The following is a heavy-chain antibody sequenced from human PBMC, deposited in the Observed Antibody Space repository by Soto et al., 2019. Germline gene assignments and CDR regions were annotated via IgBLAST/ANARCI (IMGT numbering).Heavy chain of an antibody. CDR1: GFSFSAYA. J-gene: IGHJ6*02. CDR2: ISGSGGST. CDR3: AKGYYYYYGMDV. V-gene: IGHV3-23*01. Sequence: GSLRLSCIGSGFSFSAYAMSWVRQAPGKGLEWVSAISGSGGSTYYADSVKGRFTISRDNSKNTLYLQMNSLRAEDTAVYYCAKGYYYYYGMDVWGQGTTVTVSS.